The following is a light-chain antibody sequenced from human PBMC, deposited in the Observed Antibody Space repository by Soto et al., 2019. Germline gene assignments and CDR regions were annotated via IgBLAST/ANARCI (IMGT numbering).Light chain of an antibody. J-gene: IGKJ1*01. V-gene: IGKV3-20*01. CDR2: GAS. Sequence: EIVWTQSPGTLSLSPGESATLSRRASQSVSNNYLAWYQQKPGQAPRXLIYGASNRATGIPDRFSGSGSGTDFTLTISRLEPEDFAVGYCQQYGSPGTFGQGTKVDIK. CDR3: QQYGSPGT. CDR1: QSVSNNY.